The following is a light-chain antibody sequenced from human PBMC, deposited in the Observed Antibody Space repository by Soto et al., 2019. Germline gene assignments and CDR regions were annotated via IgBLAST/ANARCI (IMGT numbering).Light chain of an antibody. V-gene: IGLV2-14*03. CDR2: DVS. CDR1: SSDVGGYNY. J-gene: IGLJ1*01. CDR3: SSYTRSSSYV. Sequence: QSALTKPASVSGSPGQSIPISCTGTSSDVGGYNYVSWYQQHPGKAPKLMIYDVSNRPSGVSNRFSGSKSGNTASLTISGLHSEDKADYYCSSYTRSSSYVFGTGTKVPVL.